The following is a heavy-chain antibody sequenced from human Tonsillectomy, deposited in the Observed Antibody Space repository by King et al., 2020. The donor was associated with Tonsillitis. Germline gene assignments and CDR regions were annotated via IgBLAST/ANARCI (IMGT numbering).Heavy chain of an antibody. J-gene: IGHJ4*02. CDR3: AKDQGRYFDWLTY. Sequence: VQLVESGGGVVQPGRSLRLSCAASGFTFSSYGMHWVRQAPGKGLEWVAVISYDGSNKYYAGPVKGRFTISRDNSKNTLYLQMNSLSADDTAVYYCAKDQGRYFDWLTYWGQGTLVTVSS. D-gene: IGHD3-9*01. CDR1: GFTFSSYG. V-gene: IGHV3-30*18. CDR2: ISYDGSNK.